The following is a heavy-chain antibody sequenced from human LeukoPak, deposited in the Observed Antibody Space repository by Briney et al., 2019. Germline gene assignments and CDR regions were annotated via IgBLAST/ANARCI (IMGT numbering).Heavy chain of an antibody. V-gene: IGHV5-51*01. CDR3: ARLDSSGWYGRGDY. D-gene: IGHD6-19*01. CDR2: IYPGDSDT. J-gene: IGHJ4*02. Sequence: GESLKISCKGSGYTFTTYWIGWVRQMPGKGLKSMGIIYPGDSDTRYSPSFQGQVTMSADKSISTAYLQWSSLKASDTAMYYCARLDSSGWYGRGDYWGQGTLVTVSS. CDR1: GYTFTTYW.